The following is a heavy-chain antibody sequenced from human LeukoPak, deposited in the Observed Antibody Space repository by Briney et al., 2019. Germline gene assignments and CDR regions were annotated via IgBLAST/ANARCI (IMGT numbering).Heavy chain of an antibody. Sequence: QPGGSLRLSCAASGFTFDDYAMHWVRQAPGEGLEWVSGISWNSGTLVYGDSVKGRFTISRDNAKNSLFLQMNSLTTEDTALYFCAKVADSGSLPPNLDGFEVWGQGTMVTVSS. CDR2: ISWNSGTL. CDR3: AKVADSGSLPPNLDGFEV. V-gene: IGHV3-9*01. D-gene: IGHD3-10*01. J-gene: IGHJ3*01. CDR1: GFTFDDYA.